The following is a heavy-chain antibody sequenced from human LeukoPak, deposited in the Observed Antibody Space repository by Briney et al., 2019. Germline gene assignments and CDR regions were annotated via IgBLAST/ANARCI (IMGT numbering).Heavy chain of an antibody. J-gene: IGHJ4*02. D-gene: IGHD4-23*01. CDR3: ARDKGAYGGIDY. CDR1: GASISSTNW. V-gene: IGHV4-61*01. CDR2: IYYSGST. Sequence: SETLSLTCAVSGASISSTNWWTWIRQPPGKGLEWIGYIYYSGSTNYNPSLKSRVTISVDTSKNQFSLKLSSVTAADTAVYYCARDKGAYGGIDYWGQGTLVTVSS.